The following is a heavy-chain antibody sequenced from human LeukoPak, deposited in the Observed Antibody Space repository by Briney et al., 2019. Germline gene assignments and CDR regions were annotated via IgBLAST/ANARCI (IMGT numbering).Heavy chain of an antibody. V-gene: IGHV4-4*07. Sequence: SETLSLTCTVSGGSISSYYWSWIRQPPGKGLEWIARIYTSGSTNYNPSLKSRVTLSVDTSKNKFSLKLNSVTAADTALHYFARGRQQGGDFDYWGEGTLVTVSS. J-gene: IGHJ4*02. CDR1: GGSISSYY. D-gene: IGHD6-13*01. CDR3: ARGRQQGGDFDY. CDR2: IYTSGST.